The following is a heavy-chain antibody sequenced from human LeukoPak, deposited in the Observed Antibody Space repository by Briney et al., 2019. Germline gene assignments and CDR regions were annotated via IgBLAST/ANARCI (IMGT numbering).Heavy chain of an antibody. J-gene: IGHJ4*02. CDR1: GGSISSYY. CDR3: ARQGIAAAGTDC. Sequence: SETLSLTCTVSGGSISSYYWSWIRQPPGKGLEWIGYIYYSGSTNYNPSLKSRATISVDTSKNQFSLKLSSVTAADTAVYYCARQGIAAAGTDCWGQGTLVTVSS. CDR2: IYYSGST. D-gene: IGHD6-13*01. V-gene: IGHV4-59*01.